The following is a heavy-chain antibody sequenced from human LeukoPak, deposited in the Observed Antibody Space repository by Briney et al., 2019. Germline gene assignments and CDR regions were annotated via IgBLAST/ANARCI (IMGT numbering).Heavy chain of an antibody. Sequence: SETLSLTCAVYGGSFSGYYWSWIRQPPGKGLEWIGEINHSGSTNYNPSLKSRVTISVDTSKNQFSLKLSSVTAADTAVYYCARVGEMATMAFDYWGQGTLVTVSS. V-gene: IGHV4-34*01. CDR1: GGSFSGYY. D-gene: IGHD5-24*01. CDR2: INHSGST. CDR3: ARVGEMATMAFDY. J-gene: IGHJ4*02.